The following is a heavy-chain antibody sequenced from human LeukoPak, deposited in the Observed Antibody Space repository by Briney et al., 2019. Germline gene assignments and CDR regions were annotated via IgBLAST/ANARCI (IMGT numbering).Heavy chain of an antibody. D-gene: IGHD5-18*01. J-gene: IGHJ4*02. CDR1: GFRFDDYG. CDR2: VNWNGDIT. Sequence: GGSLRLSCAASGFRFDDYGMSWVRQAPGKGLEWVSGVNWNGDITGYADSVKGRFTISRDNANNALYLQMNSLRVEDTAVYYCATGSGLWSPDYWGQGTLVTVSS. V-gene: IGHV3-20*04. CDR3: ATGSGLWSPDY.